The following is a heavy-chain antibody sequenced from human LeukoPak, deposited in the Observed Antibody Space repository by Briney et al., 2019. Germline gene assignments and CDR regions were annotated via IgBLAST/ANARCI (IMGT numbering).Heavy chain of an antibody. J-gene: IGHJ4*02. D-gene: IGHD2-8*01. CDR2: ICGGGISK. CDR1: GFTFNNYA. Sequence: PGGSLRLYCASSGFTFNNYAMSWVRQAPGKGLEWVSAICGGGISKYYADSVRGRFTISRDNSMNTLYVQMDSLRAEDTAVYECAKQIANGGLCFDYWRPGTLVSVPS. CDR3: AKQIANGGLCFDY. V-gene: IGHV3-23*01.